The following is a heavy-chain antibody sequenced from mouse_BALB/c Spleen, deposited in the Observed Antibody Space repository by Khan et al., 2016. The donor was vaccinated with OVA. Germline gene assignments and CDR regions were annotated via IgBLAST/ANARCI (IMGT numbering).Heavy chain of an antibody. V-gene: IGHV1S135*01. Sequence: EVQLQQSGPELMKPGASVKISCKASGYSFTSYYIHWVKQSHGKSLEWIGYIDPFNGGTSYNPKFKGKATLTVDKSSSTAYMHLSSLTSDDSAVYYCARRGYVAWFAYWGQGTLVTVSA. CDR3: ARRGYVAWFAY. J-gene: IGHJ3*01. CDR1: GYSFTSYY. D-gene: IGHD2-2*01. CDR2: IDPFNGGT.